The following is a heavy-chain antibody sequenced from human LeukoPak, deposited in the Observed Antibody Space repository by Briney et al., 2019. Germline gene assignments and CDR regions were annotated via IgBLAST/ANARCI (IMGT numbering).Heavy chain of an antibody. Sequence: PSETLSLTCAVYGGSFSGYYWSWIRQPPGKGLEWIGEINHSGSTNYNPSLKSRVTISVDTSKDQFSLKLSSVTAADTAVYYCARGQRLIDYWGQGTLVTVSS. CDR1: GGSFSGYY. CDR3: ARGQRLIDY. CDR2: INHSGST. J-gene: IGHJ4*02. D-gene: IGHD6-19*01. V-gene: IGHV4-34*01.